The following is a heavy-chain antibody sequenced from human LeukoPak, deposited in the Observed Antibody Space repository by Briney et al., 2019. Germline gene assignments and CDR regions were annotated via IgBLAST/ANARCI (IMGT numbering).Heavy chain of an antibody. CDR1: GGSISSSSYY. D-gene: IGHD3-22*01. J-gene: IGHJ4*02. CDR3: ASNLDDNYDSSGYLQVWLYY. V-gene: IGHV4-39*07. CDR2: IYYSGST. Sequence: PSETLSLTCTVSGGSISSSSYYWGWIRQPPGKGLEWIGSIYYSGSTYYNPSLKSRVTISVDTSKNQFSLKLSSVTAADTAVYYCASNLDDNYDSSGYLQVWLYYWGQGTLVTVSS.